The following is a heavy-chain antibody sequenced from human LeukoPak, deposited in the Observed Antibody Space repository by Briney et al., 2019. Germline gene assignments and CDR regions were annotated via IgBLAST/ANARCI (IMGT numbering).Heavy chain of an antibody. CDR1: GGSISSYY. D-gene: IGHD4-17*01. CDR3: ASQYGDYYMDV. J-gene: IGHJ6*03. V-gene: IGHV4-4*07. CDR2: IYISGSGST. Sequence: SETLSLTCTVSGGSISSYYWSWIRQPAGRGLEWIGRIYISGSGSTNYNPSLKSRVTMSVDTSRNQFSLKLSSVTAADTAVYYCASQYGDYYMDVWGKGTTVTVSS.